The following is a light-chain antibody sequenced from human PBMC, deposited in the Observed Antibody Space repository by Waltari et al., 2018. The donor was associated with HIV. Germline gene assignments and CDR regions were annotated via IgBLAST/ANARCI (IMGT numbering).Light chain of an antibody. Sequence: QSVLTQPPSASGTPGQRVTISCSGSSSNIGSYSVYWYQQLPGTAPKLLLYRNNQRPSGVPDRFSGSKSGTSASLAISGLRSEDEADYYCAAWGNSLSLLFGGGTKLTVL. CDR1: SSNIGSYS. CDR2: RNN. J-gene: IGLJ2*01. V-gene: IGLV1-47*01. CDR3: AAWGNSLSLL.